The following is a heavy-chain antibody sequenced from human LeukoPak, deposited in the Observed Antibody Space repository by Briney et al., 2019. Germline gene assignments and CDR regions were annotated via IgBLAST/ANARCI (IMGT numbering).Heavy chain of an antibody. J-gene: IGHJ4*02. Sequence: GASVKVSRKASVGTLSRDIISGVRQAPGQGLEWMGRIIPILGIANNAQKFQGRVTITADKSTSTAYMELSSLRSEDTAVYYCARGSAVFEDYWGQGTLVTVSS. V-gene: IGHV1-69*02. CDR2: IIPILGIA. CDR3: ARGSAVFEDY. CDR1: VGTLSRDI. D-gene: IGHD3-9*01.